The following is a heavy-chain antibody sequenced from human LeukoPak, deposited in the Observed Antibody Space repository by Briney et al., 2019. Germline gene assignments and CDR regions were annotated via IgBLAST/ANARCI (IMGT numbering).Heavy chain of an antibody. CDR2: IYSGGST. V-gene: IGHV3-66*01. CDR1: GSTVSSKC. D-gene: IGHD6-13*01. J-gene: IGHJ4*02. CDR3: ARDCPNPNIAAVGTVPVLYY. Sequence: GGSHSLVCAPSGSTVSSKCMSWVRQAPGKGLEWVSVIYSGGSTYYADSVKGRFTISRDNSKNTLYLQMNSLRAEDTAVYYCARDCPNPNIAAVGTVPVLYYWGQGRQVTVSS.